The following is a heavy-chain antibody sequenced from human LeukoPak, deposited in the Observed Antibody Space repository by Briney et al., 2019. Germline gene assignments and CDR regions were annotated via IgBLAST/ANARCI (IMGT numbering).Heavy chain of an antibody. D-gene: IGHD1-26*01. CDR3: AKAPSGSSALGY. V-gene: IGHV3-23*01. Sequence: GGSLRLSCAASGFTFSSYGMSWVRQAPGKGLEWVSAISGSGGSTYYADSVKGRFTISRDNSKNTLYLQMNSLRAEDTAVYYCAKAPSGSSALGYWGQGTLVTVSS. J-gene: IGHJ4*02. CDR2: ISGSGGST. CDR1: GFTFSSYG.